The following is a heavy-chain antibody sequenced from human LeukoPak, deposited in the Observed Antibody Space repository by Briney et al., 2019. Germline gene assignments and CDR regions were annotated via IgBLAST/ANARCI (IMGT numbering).Heavy chain of an antibody. Sequence: SQTLSVTCTVYGGSISSGSYYWNWIRLPAGKGLEWIGRIYTSGSTNYNPSLKSRVTISVDTSKNQFSLKLSSVTAADTAVYYCARLRPYYYDSSGYFPLYYYYYYMDVWGKGTTVTISS. CDR3: ARLRPYYYDSSGYFPLYYYYYYMDV. CDR1: GGSISSGSYY. J-gene: IGHJ6*03. V-gene: IGHV4-61*02. CDR2: IYTSGST. D-gene: IGHD3-22*01.